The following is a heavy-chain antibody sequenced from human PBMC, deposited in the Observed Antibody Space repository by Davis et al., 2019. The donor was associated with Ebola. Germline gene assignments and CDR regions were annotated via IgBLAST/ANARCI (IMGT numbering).Heavy chain of an antibody. CDR3: ATGGYSGYNLVDYFHY. J-gene: IGHJ4*02. V-gene: IGHV3-74*01. CDR2: ISSSGGSA. CDR1: GFTLGNAW. Sequence: HTGGSLRLSCAASGFTLGNAWMSWVRQAPGKGLEWVSGISSSGGSAHYADSVKGRFTISRDNAKNTLYLQMNSLRAEDTAVYYCATGGYSGYNLVDYFHYRGRGTLVTVSS. D-gene: IGHD5-12*01.